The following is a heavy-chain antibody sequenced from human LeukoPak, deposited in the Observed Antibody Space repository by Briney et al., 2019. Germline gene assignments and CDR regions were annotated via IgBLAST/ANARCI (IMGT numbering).Heavy chain of an antibody. V-gene: IGHV3-48*04. CDR1: GFTFSSYS. CDR2: ISSSASIM. CDR3: GREKEEMVRAPYAFGI. Sequence: GGSLRLSCAASGFTFSSYSMNWVRQAPGKGLEWVAYISSSASIMYYADSVKGRFTISRDNAKNSLYLQMNSLRAEDTAVYYCGREKEEMVRAPYAFGIWGQGTMVTVSS. D-gene: IGHD3-10*01. J-gene: IGHJ3*02.